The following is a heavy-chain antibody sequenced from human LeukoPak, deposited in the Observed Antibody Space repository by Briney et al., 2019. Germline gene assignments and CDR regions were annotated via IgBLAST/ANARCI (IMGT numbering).Heavy chain of an antibody. CDR3: ATPYCSSLGCLDAFNI. V-gene: IGHV4-31*03. D-gene: IGHD2-2*01. CDR1: GISISDGRYY. J-gene: IGHJ3*02. Sequence: PSETLSLTCNVSGISISDGRYYWAWIRQRPGRGLEWIGYKYYSGSAKYNPSLKSRLTISIDTPENQFSLHLSSVTAADTAMYYCATPYCSSLGCLDAFNIWGQGRMVTVSS. CDR2: KYYSGSA.